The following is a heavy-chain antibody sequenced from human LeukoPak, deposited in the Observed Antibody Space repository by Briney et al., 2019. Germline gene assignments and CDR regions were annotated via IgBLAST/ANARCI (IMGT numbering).Heavy chain of an antibody. J-gene: IGHJ4*02. CDR3: ARDFRVRGYSYGSSGY. CDR2: ISAYNGNT. V-gene: IGHV1-18*01. CDR1: GYTFTSYG. Sequence: ASVKVSCKASGYTFTSYGISWVRQAPGQGLEWMGWISAYNGNTNYAQKLQGRVITTTDTSTSTAYMELRSLRSDDTAVYYCARDFRVRGYSYGSSGYWGQGTLVTVSS. D-gene: IGHD5-18*01.